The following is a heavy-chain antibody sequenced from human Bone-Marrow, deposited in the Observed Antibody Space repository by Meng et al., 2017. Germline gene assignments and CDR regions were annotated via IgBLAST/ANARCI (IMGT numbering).Heavy chain of an antibody. J-gene: IGHJ4*02. CDR2: IWYDGSNK. CDR3: ARETRQDYFDY. Sequence: GESLRLSCAASGFTFSSYGMHWVRQAPGKGLEWVAVIWYDGSNKYYADSVKGRFTISRDNAKDSLYLQMNSLRAEDTAVYYCARETRQDYFDYWGQGTLVTVSS. CDR1: GFTFSSYG. V-gene: IGHV3-33*01.